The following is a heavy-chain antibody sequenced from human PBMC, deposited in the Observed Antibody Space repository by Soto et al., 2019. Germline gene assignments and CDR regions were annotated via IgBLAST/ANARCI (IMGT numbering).Heavy chain of an antibody. CDR2: VYGSGAT. Sequence: ETRSLTCTVSGGAISNFYWSWVRQPAGKTLEWIGRVYGSGATAYNTSLMSRVTISIHPSKNQFSLNLSSVTAADTAVYYCTRDQLDERNGNYHGAIDPWGQGAMVTVSS. V-gene: IGHV4-4*07. CDR3: TRDQLDERNGNYHGAIDP. CDR1: GGAISNFY. J-gene: IGHJ5*02. D-gene: IGHD3-22*01.